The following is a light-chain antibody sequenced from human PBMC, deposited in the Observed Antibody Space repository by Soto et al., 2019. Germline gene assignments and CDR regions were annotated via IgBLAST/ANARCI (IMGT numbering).Light chain of an antibody. V-gene: IGLV4-69*01. CDR2: VNSDGSH. Sequence: QPVLTQSPSAAASPGASVKLTCTLSTGHSSYAIAWHQQQPEKGPRYLMKVNSDGSHSKGDGIPNRFSASSSGAERYLTISSLQSEDEADYYCQTWGTGIRVFGGGTKVTVL. CDR3: QTWGTGIRV. J-gene: IGLJ2*01. CDR1: TGHSSYA.